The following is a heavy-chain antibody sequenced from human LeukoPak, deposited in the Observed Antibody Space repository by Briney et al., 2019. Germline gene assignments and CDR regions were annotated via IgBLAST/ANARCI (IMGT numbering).Heavy chain of an antibody. D-gene: IGHD3-22*01. J-gene: IGHJ4*02. CDR2: ISSSSSYI. V-gene: IGHV3-21*01. CDR1: GFTFSSYS. CDR3: ARGRTFLGLITMIVGLVDY. Sequence: SGGSLRLSCAASGFTFSSYSMNWVRQAPGKGLEWVSSISSSSSYIYYADSVKGRFTISRDNAKNSLYLQMNSLRAEDTAVYYCARGRTFLGLITMIVGLVDYWGQGTLVTVSS.